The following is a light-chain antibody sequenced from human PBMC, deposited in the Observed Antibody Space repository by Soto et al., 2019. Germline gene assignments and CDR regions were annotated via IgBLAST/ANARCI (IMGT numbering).Light chain of an antibody. CDR1: SRDVGGYNY. Sequence: QSVLTQPASLSGSPGQSITISCTGTSRDVGGYNYVSWYQQHPGKAPKLMIYDVSNRPSGVSNRFSGSKSGNTASLTISGLQAEDEADYYCSSYTSSSTLPYVFGTGTKVTVL. CDR2: DVS. J-gene: IGLJ1*01. V-gene: IGLV2-14*01. CDR3: SSYTSSSTLPYV.